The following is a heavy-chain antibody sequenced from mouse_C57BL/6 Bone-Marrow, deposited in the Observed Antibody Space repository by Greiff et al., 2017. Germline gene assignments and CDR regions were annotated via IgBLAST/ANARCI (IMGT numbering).Heavy chain of an antibody. D-gene: IGHD2-12*01. CDR1: GYTFTDYN. V-gene: IGHV1-18*01. J-gene: IGHJ3*01. CDR3: ARYPYYSPWFAY. Sequence: VQLKESGPELVKPGASVKIPCKASGYTFTDYNMDWVKQSHGKSLEWIGDINPNNGGTIYNQKFKGKATLTVDKSSSTAYMELRSLTSEDTAVYCCARYPYYSPWFAYWGQGTLVTVSA. CDR2: INPNNGGT.